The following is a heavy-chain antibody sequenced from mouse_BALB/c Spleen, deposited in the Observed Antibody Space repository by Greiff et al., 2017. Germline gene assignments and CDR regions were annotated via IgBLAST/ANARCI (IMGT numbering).Heavy chain of an antibody. Sequence: QVQLQQSGPGLVAPSQSLSITCTVSGFSLTGYGVNWVRQPPGKGPEWLGRIWGDGSTDNNTVLNSRLTIRKDNSKSQVFLKMSSLQTDDTARYYCAREHEGAWFAYWGQGTLVTVSA. CDR3: AREHEGAWFAY. J-gene: IGHJ3*01. CDR2: IWGDGST. V-gene: IGHV2-6-7*01. CDR1: GFSLTGYG.